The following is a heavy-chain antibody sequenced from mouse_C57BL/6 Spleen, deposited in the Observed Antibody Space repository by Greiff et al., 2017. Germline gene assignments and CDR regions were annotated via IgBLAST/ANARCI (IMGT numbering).Heavy chain of an antibody. CDR2: IYPGNSYT. J-gene: IGHJ3*01. CDR1: GYTFTSYW. Sequence: EVQLQESGTVLARPGASVNMSCKTSGYTFTSYWMHWVKQRPGQGLEWLGAIYPGNSYTSYNQKVKGKAKLTAVTSASTAYMELSSLTNEDSAVYYCTRDYDYDRFAYWGQGTLVTVSA. V-gene: IGHV1-5*01. D-gene: IGHD2-4*01. CDR3: TRDYDYDRFAY.